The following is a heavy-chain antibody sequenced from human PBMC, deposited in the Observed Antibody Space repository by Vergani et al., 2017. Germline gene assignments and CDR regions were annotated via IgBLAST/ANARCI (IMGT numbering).Heavy chain of an antibody. V-gene: IGHV3-21*01. Sequence: EVQLVESGGGLVKPGGSLRLSCAASGFTFSSYSMNWVRQAPGKGLEWVSSISSSSSYIYYADSVKGRFTISRDNAKNSLYLQMNSLRAEDTAVYYCAREWGTAAGTVYYYYGMDVWGQGTTVTVSS. CDR1: GFTFSSYS. D-gene: IGHD6-13*01. CDR2: ISSSSSYI. CDR3: AREWGTAAGTVYYYYGMDV. J-gene: IGHJ6*02.